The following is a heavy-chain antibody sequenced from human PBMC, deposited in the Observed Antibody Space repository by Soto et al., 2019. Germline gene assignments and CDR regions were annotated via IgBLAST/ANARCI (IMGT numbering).Heavy chain of an antibody. CDR1: GYSFITYG. Sequence: QVPLVQSGAEVKKPGASVMVSCKGSGYSFITYGMSWVRQAPGQGLEWVGWISTYNGNTKYVESLQGRVTMTTDTTTSTAYMELRSLRSDDTAAYYCARGPTDYYDKSGDYCLDYWGQGTLVTVSP. CDR2: ISTYNGNT. D-gene: IGHD3-22*01. CDR3: ARGPTDYYDKSGDYCLDY. J-gene: IGHJ4*02. V-gene: IGHV1-18*01.